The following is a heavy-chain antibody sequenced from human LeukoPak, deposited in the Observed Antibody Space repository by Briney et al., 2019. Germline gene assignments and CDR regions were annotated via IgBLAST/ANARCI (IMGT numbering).Heavy chain of an antibody. CDR3: ARDVGGPANY. Sequence: ASVKVSCKASGGIFNRYVLSWVRQAPGQGLELMGGLIPTLGTANYAQKFQGRVTITADKPSNTAYMELSSLRFEDTAVYYCARDVGGPANYWGEGTLVTVSS. V-gene: IGHV1-69*06. J-gene: IGHJ4*02. CDR2: LIPTLGTA. CDR1: GGIFNRYV. D-gene: IGHD2-15*01.